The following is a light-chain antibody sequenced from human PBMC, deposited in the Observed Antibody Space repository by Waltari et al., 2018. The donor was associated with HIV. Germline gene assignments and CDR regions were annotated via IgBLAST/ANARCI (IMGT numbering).Light chain of an antibody. Sequence: QSVLTQPPSVSAAPGQKVTISCSGGRSTVGASYVAWYQPLPGPAPKLLIYDDDKRPSGIPDRFSGSKSGTSATLGITGLQTGDEADYYCGTWDNRLTTVVFGGGTKLTVL. CDR2: DDD. CDR1: RSTVGASY. CDR3: GTWDNRLTTVV. J-gene: IGLJ2*01. V-gene: IGLV1-51*01.